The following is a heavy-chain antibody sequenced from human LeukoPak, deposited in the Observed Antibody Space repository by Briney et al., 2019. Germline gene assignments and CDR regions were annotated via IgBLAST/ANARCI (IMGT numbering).Heavy chain of an antibody. Sequence: SVKVSCKASGDTFSNYAFTWVRQAPGQGLEWMGRIISMSGIVNYAQEFQGRVTMTRDTSTSTVYMELNSLRSEDTAVYYRATPAYSSGWYGDDAFDIWGQGTMVTVSS. CDR1: GDTFSNYA. V-gene: IGHV1-69*04. D-gene: IGHD6-19*01. CDR2: IISMSGIV. J-gene: IGHJ3*02. CDR3: ATPAYSSGWYGDDAFDI.